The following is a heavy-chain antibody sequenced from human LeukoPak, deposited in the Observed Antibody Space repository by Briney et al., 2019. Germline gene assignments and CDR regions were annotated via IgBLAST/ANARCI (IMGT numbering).Heavy chain of an antibody. Sequence: ASVKVSCKASGGTFSSYAISWVRQAPGQGLEWMGGIIPIFGTANYAQKFQGRVTITADKSTSTAYMELSSLRSEDTAVYYCASTTDFWSGYYKAKRYYFDYWGQGTLVTVSS. J-gene: IGHJ4*02. D-gene: IGHD3-3*01. CDR3: ASTTDFWSGYYKAKRYYFDY. V-gene: IGHV1-69*06. CDR2: IIPIFGTA. CDR1: GGTFSSYA.